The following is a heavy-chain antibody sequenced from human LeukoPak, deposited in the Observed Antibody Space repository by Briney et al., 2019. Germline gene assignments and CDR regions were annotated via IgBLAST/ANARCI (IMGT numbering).Heavy chain of an antibody. CDR3: ARGPSSWYVYFGY. CDR2: ISSGGST. D-gene: IGHD6-13*01. V-gene: IGHV3-53*01. Sequence: GGSLRLSCAASGFTVSSNYMSWVRQAPGKGLEWVSVISSGGSTYYADSVKGRFTISRDNSKNTLYLHMNSLRAEDTAVYYCARGPSSWYVYFGYWGQGTLVTVSS. J-gene: IGHJ4*02. CDR1: GFTVSSNY.